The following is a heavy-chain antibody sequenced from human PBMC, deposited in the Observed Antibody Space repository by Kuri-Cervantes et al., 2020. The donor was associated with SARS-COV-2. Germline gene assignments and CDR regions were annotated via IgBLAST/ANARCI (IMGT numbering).Heavy chain of an antibody. J-gene: IGHJ3*02. Sequence: GGSLRLSCAASGFTFSSYSMNWVRQAPGKGLGWVSYISSSSSTIYYADSVKGRFTISRDNAKNSLYLQMNSLRAEDTAVYYCARDPRGLWHWAFDIWGQGTMVTVSS. CDR1: GFTFSSYS. CDR2: ISSSSSTI. V-gene: IGHV3-48*01. CDR3: ARDPRGLWHWAFDI. D-gene: IGHD2-21*01.